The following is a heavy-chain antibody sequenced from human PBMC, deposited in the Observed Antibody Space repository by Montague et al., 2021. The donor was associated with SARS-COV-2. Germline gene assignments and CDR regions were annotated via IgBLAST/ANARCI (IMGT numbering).Heavy chain of an antibody. J-gene: IGHJ4*02. D-gene: IGHD5-24*01. CDR2: IYYGGST. Sequence: SETLSLTCTVSGGSISSYYWSWIRQPPGKGLEWIGYIYYGGSTNYNPSXXSRVTISVDTSKNQFSLKLSSVTAADTAVYYCARVFPRWLQFDPYFDYWGQVTLVTVSS. V-gene: IGHV4-59*01. CDR3: ARVFPRWLQFDPYFDY. CDR1: GGSISSYY.